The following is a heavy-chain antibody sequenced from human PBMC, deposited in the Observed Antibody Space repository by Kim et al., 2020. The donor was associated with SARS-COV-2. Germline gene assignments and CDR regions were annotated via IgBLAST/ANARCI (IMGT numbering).Heavy chain of an antibody. D-gene: IGHD3-22*01. J-gene: IGHJ3*02. CDR3: AREKDYYDSSGYYSRAFDI. Sequence: SETLSLTCTVSGGSISSGGYYWSWIRQHPGKGLEWIGYIYYSGSTYYNPSLKSRVTISVDTSKNQFSLKLSSVTAADTAVYYCAREKDYYDSSGYYSRAFDIWGQGTMVTVSS. CDR2: IYYSGST. CDR1: GGSISSGGYY. V-gene: IGHV4-31*03.